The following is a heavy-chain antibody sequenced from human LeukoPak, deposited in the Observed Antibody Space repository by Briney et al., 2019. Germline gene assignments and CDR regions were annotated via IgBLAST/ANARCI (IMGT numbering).Heavy chain of an antibody. CDR2: IYSGGST. Sequence: GGSLRVSCAASGFTVSSNYMSWVRLAPGKGLEWVSVIYSGGSTYYADSVKGRFTISRDNSKNTLYLQMNGLRAEDTAVYYCLYSSSSLVDYWGRGTLVTVSS. CDR1: GFTVSSNY. V-gene: IGHV3-66*01. CDR3: LYSSSSLVDY. D-gene: IGHD6-6*01. J-gene: IGHJ4*02.